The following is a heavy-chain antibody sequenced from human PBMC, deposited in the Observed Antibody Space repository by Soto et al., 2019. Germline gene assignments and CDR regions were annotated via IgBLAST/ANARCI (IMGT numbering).Heavy chain of an antibody. J-gene: IGHJ4*02. CDR1: GFTFSSHA. D-gene: IGHD2-21*02. CDR3: ATARGNQMTAPYYFDY. V-gene: IGHV3-23*01. CDR2: ISGSGGST. Sequence: GGSLRLSCAASGFTFSSHAMSWFRQAPGKGLEWVSEISGSGGSTYYADSVKGRFTISSDNSKNTLYLQMNSLRAEDTAVYFCATARGNQMTAPYYFDYCGQGTLVTVSS.